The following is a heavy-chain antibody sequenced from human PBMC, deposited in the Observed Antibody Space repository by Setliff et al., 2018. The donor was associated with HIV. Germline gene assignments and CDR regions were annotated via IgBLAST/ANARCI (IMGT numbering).Heavy chain of an antibody. D-gene: IGHD3-22*01. CDR2: ISAYNGNT. Sequence: ASVKVSCKASGYTFTSYGISWVRQAPGQGLEWMGWISAYNGNTNYAQKLQGRVTMTTDTSTSTAYMALRSLRSDDTAVYYCARDGEYYYDSSGPVFDPWGQGTLVTVSS. V-gene: IGHV1-18*01. J-gene: IGHJ5*02. CDR1: GYTFTSYG. CDR3: ARDGEYYYDSSGPVFDP.